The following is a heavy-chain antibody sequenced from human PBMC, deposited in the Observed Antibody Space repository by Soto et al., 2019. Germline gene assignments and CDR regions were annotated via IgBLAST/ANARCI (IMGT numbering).Heavy chain of an antibody. CDR1: GASISRFY. Sequence: SETLSLTCTVSGASISRFYWSWIRQPPGKGLEWIGYIYYSGSTRYNPSLKSRVTISVDTSKSQSSLRLSSVTAADTAVYYCARQRFGELSPLDYWGQGTLVTVSS. CDR2: IYYSGST. CDR3: ARQRFGELSPLDY. D-gene: IGHD3-10*01. V-gene: IGHV4-59*08. J-gene: IGHJ4*02.